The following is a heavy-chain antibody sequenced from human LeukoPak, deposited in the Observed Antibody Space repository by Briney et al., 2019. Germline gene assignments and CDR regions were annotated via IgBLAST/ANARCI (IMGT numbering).Heavy chain of an antibody. V-gene: IGHV1-18*04. J-gene: IGHJ4*02. CDR2: ISTYNGNT. Sequence: GASVKVSCKASGYTFTSYGISWVRQAPGQGLEWMGWISTYNGNTNYAQKLQGRVTMTTDTSTSTAYMELRSLRSDDTAVYYCARDEVEAVVVTTVTFWRYWGQGTLVTVSS. D-gene: IGHD2-2*01. CDR3: ARDEVEAVVVTTVTFWRY. CDR1: GYTFTSYG.